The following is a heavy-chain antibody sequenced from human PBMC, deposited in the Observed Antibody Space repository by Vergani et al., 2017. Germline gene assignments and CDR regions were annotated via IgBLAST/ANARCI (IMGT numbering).Heavy chain of an antibody. D-gene: IGHD2-15*01. Sequence: QVQLQQWGAGLLKPSETLSLTCAVYGGSFSGYYWSWIRQPPGKGLEWIGEINHSGSTNYNPSLKSRVTISVDTSKNQFSLKLSSVTAADTAVYYCARGKGWYQGSVAYWGQGTLVTVSS. V-gene: IGHV4-34*01. J-gene: IGHJ4*02. CDR1: GGSFSGYY. CDR3: ARGKGWYQGSVAY. CDR2: INHSGST.